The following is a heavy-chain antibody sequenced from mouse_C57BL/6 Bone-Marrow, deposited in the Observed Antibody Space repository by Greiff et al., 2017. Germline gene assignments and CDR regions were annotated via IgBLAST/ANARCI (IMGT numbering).Heavy chain of an antibody. CDR1: GYTFTDYY. CDR2: INPNNGGT. V-gene: IGHV1-26*01. D-gene: IGHD6-5*01. J-gene: IGHJ2*01. Sequence: VQLQQSGPELVKPGASVKISCKASGYTFTDYYMNWVKQSHGKSLEWIGDINPNNGGTSYNQKFKGKATLTVDKSSSTAYMELRSLTSEDSAVYYCAKMQQGYWGQGTTLTVSS. CDR3: AKMQQGY.